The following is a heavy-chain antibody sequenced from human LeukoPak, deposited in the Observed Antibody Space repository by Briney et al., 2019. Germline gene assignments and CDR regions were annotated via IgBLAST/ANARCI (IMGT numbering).Heavy chain of an antibody. D-gene: IGHD5-18*01. Sequence: GGSLRLSCAASGFTFSSYAMHWVRQAPGKGLEWVAVISYDGSNKYYADSVKGRFTISRDNSKNTLYLQMNSLRAEDTAVYYCAREGYSYGDNYFDYWGQGILVTVSS. J-gene: IGHJ4*02. CDR3: AREGYSYGDNYFDY. CDR2: ISYDGSNK. CDR1: GFTFSSYA. V-gene: IGHV3-30*04.